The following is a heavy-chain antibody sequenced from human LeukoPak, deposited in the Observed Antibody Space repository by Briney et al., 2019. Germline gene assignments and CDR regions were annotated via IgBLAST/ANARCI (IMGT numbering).Heavy chain of an antibody. CDR2: ISTSSRYI. J-gene: IGHJ4*02. CDR3: ARFRYSSSWYPYFDY. Sequence: PGGSLRLSCAASGFTFNTYTMNWVRQAPGKGLEWVSFISTSSRYIYYADSVKGRFTVSRDNAKNSLYLQMNSLRAEDTAVYYCARFRYSSSWYPYFDYWGQGTLVTVSS. CDR1: GFTFNTYT. D-gene: IGHD6-13*01. V-gene: IGHV3-21*01.